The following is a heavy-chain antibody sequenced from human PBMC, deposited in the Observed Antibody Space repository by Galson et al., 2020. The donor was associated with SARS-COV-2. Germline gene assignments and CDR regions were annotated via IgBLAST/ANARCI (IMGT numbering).Heavy chain of an antibody. CDR1: GFTFTRYA. CDR2: ISAGGATT. V-gene: IGHV3-23*01. Sequence: GESLKISCAASGFTFTRYAMSWIRQAPGKGLEWVSSISAGGATTYHAESVKGRLTIPRDNSKNTLYLQMNSLRVEDTALYYCAKEQCNDYGDQLDYWGQGTLVSVSS. CDR3: AKEQCNDYGDQLDY. J-gene: IGHJ4*02. D-gene: IGHD4-17*01.